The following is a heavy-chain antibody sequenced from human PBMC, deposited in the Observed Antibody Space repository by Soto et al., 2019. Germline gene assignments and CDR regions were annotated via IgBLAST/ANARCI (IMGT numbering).Heavy chain of an antibody. CDR2: IIPILGIA. CDR1: GGTFSSYT. V-gene: IGHV1-69*02. J-gene: IGHJ4*02. D-gene: IGHD6-13*01. Sequence: QVQLVQSGAEVKKPGSSVKVSCKASGGTFSSYTISWVRQAPGQGLEWMGRIIPILGIANYAQKFQGRVTITADKSTSTAHMELSSLRSEDTAVYYCARTITGYSSSWYFDYWGQGTLVTVSS. CDR3: ARTITGYSSSWYFDY.